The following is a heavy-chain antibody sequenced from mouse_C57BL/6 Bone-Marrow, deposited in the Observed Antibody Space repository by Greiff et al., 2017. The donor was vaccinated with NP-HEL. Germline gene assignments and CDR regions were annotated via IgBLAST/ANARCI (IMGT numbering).Heavy chain of an antibody. J-gene: IGHJ4*01. D-gene: IGHD2-5*01. CDR1: GYTFTSYW. V-gene: IGHV1-64*01. Sequence: QVQLQQPGAELVKPGASVKLSCKASGYTFTSYWMHWVKQRPGQGLEWIGMIHPNSGSTNYNEKFKSKATLTVDKSSSTAYMQLSSLTSDDSAVYFYSYYSNYNYAMDYWGQGTSVTVSS. CDR3: SYYSNYNYAMDY. CDR2: IHPNSGST.